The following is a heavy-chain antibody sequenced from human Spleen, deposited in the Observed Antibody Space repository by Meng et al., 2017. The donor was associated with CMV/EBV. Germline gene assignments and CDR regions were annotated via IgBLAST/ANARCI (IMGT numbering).Heavy chain of an antibody. V-gene: IGHV3-23*01. CDR2: ISGSGGST. J-gene: IGHJ4*02. CDR3: AKRPNYDILTGYYSYFDY. Sequence: TFGSYAMSWVRQAPGKGLEWVSAISGSGGSTYYADSVKGRFTISRDNSKNTLYLQMNSLRAEDTAVYYCAKRPNYDILTGYYSYFDYWGQGTLVTVSS. D-gene: IGHD3-9*01. CDR1: TFGSYA.